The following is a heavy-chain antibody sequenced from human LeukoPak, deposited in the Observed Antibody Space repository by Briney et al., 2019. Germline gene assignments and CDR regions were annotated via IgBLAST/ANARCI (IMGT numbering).Heavy chain of an antibody. Sequence: ASVKVSCKASGYTFTGYYMHWVRQAPPQGLEWVGWINPNCGGTNYAQKFQGRGTMTRDTSISTAYMELSRLRSDDTAVYYCARQDSITIFGVVRDPRWLETSWGQGTLVTVSS. CDR3: ARQDSITIFGVVRDPRWLETS. CDR1: GYTFTGYY. D-gene: IGHD3-3*01. V-gene: IGHV1-2*02. CDR2: INPNCGGT. J-gene: IGHJ4*02.